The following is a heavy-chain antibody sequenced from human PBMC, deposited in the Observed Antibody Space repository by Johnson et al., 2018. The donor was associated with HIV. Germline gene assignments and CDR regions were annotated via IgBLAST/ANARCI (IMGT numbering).Heavy chain of an antibody. CDR3: AKDMVLYGDGGAFDS. J-gene: IGHJ3*02. CDR2: IRYDGSNK. Sequence: VQLVESGGGVVQPGGSLRLSCAASGFTFSSYGMHWVRQAPGKGLEWVAFIRYDGSNKYYADSVKGRFTISRDNAKNSLYLQMNSLRAEDTALYYCAKDMVLYGDGGAFDSWGQGTMVTVSS. V-gene: IGHV3-30*02. CDR1: GFTFSSYG. D-gene: IGHD4-17*01.